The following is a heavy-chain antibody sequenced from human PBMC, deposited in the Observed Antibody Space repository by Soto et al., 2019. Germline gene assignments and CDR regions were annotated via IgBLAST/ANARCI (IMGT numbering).Heavy chain of an antibody. D-gene: IGHD3-3*01. CDR2: IYPGDSDT. Sequence: ESLKISCKGCGYSFTSYWIGWVRQMPGKGLEWMGIIYPGDSDTRDSPSFQGQVTISADKSIRTAYLQWSRLKASDTAMYYCTRSTIFGVASNYYYYVMDVWGRATTVTVSS. CDR3: TRSTIFGVASNYYYYVMDV. J-gene: IGHJ6*02. V-gene: IGHV5-51*01. CDR1: GYSFTSYW.